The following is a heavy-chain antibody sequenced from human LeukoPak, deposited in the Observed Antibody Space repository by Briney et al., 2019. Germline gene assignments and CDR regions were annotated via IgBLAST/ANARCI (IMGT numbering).Heavy chain of an antibody. D-gene: IGHD6-19*01. CDR3: ARFGSGWYYFDY. CDR2: ISSSGSTI. Sequence: LSLTCAVYGGSFSGYYWSWIRQAPGKGLEWVSYISSSGSTIYYADSVKGRFTISRDNAKNSLYLQMNSLRAEDTAVYYCARFGSGWYYFDYWGQGTLVTVSS. J-gene: IGHJ4*02. V-gene: IGHV3-11*01. CDR1: GGSFSGYY.